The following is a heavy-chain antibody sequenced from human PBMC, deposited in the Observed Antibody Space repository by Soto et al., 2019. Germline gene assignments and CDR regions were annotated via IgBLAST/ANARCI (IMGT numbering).Heavy chain of an antibody. Sequence: EVQLVESGGGLVKPGGSLRLSCAASGFSIKTYSMNWVRQAPGKGLEWVSAISSSGSHIYYADAVKGRFTISRDNANTAVFLQMNSLRAEDTAVYFCTRDEAASSSSWCDYWGQGTLVTVSS. CDR2: ISSSGSHI. D-gene: IGHD6-19*01. J-gene: IGHJ4*02. CDR3: TRDEAASSSSWCDY. CDR1: GFSIKTYS. V-gene: IGHV3-21*03.